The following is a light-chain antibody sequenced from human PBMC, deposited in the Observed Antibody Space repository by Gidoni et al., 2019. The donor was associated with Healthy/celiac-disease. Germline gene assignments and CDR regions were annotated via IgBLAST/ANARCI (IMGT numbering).Light chain of an antibody. CDR2: KDS. V-gene: IGLV3-25*02. CDR1: ALPKQY. CDR3: QSADSSGSKV. J-gene: IGLJ3*02. Sequence: SYELPQPPSVSVSPGQTARITCSGDALPKQYAYWYQQKPGQAPVLVIYKDSERPSGIPERFSGSSSGTTVTLTISGVQAEDEADYYCQSADSSGSKVFGGGTKLXV.